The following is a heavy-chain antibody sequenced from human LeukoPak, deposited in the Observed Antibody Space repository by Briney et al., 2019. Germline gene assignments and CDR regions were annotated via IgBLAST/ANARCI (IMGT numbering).Heavy chain of an antibody. V-gene: IGHV3-48*01. CDR1: GFTFSSYG. Sequence: PGGSLRLSCAASGFTFSSYGMNWVRQAPGKGLEWVSYISSSTTIIYYASSVKGRFTISRDNAKNSLYLQMNSLRAEDTAVYYCARDRLLGDRDYRYYYYMDVWGIGTTVTVSS. CDR3: ARDRLLGDRDYRYYYYMDV. D-gene: IGHD3-16*01. J-gene: IGHJ6*03. CDR2: ISSSTTII.